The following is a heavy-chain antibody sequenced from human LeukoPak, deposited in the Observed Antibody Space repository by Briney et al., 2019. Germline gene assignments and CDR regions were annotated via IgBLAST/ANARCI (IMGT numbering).Heavy chain of an antibody. CDR3: ATEGYCSSTSC. D-gene: IGHD2-2*01. J-gene: IGHJ4*02. V-gene: IGHV3-21*01. CDR2: ISSSYI. Sequence: GGSLRLSCAASGFTFSSYSMNWVRQAPGKGLEWVSSISSSYIYYADSVKGRFTISRDNAKNSLYLQMNSLRAEDTAVYYCATEGYCSSTSCWGQGTLVTVSS. CDR1: GFTFSSYS.